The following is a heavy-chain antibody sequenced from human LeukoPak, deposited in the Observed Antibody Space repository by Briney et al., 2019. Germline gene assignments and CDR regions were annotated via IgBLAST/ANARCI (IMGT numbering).Heavy chain of an antibody. Sequence: GASVKLSCKASGYTFTSYGISWERKAPGQGLEWMGWISAYNGNTNYAQKIQGRVTMTTDTSTSTAYMELRSLRSDDTAVYYCARDDRYCSGGSCYSEYAFDIWGQGTMVTVSS. CDR2: ISAYNGNT. D-gene: IGHD2-15*01. CDR3: ARDDRYCSGGSCYSEYAFDI. J-gene: IGHJ3*02. CDR1: GYTFTSYG. V-gene: IGHV1-18*01.